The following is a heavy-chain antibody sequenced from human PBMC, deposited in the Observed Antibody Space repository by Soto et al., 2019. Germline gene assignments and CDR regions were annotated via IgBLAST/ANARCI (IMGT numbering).Heavy chain of an antibody. Sequence: PSETLSLTCAVSGGSISSGGYSWSWIRQPPGKGLDWIWYIYHSVSTYYNPSLKSRVTISVDSSKNQCYLKLSSVTAADTAAYYCAKSSSARFDPGGQGTLVTVSS. D-gene: IGHD6-6*01. J-gene: IGHJ5*02. CDR2: IYHSVST. CDR3: AKSSSARFDP. CDR1: GGSISSGGYS. V-gene: IGHV4-30-2*01.